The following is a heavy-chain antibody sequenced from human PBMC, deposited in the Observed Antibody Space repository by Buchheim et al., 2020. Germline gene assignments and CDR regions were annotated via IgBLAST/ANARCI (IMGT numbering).Heavy chain of an antibody. CDR1: GFTFSAYA. V-gene: IGHV3-23*01. D-gene: IGHD2-21*02. J-gene: IGHJ4*02. Sequence: EVQLLESGGGLVQPGGSLRLSCAASGFTFSAYAMTWVRQAPGKGLEWVSSISASGANTYYGDSVKGRFTISSDKSKNTLSLQMNNLRAEDTAVYYCTKGNTAFYYDYWGQGTL. CDR2: ISASGANT. CDR3: TKGNTAFYYDY.